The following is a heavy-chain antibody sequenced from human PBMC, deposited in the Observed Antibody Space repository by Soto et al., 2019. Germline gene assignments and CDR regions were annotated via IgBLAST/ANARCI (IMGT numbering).Heavy chain of an antibody. CDR3: AREVQVHTAAFVY. CDR2: ISPMFGAA. J-gene: IGHJ4*02. Sequence: QVQLVQSGAEMKKPGSSVKVSCQSSGGTFNTYEMNWVRQAPGQGAEWMGDISPMFGAANYAPKFQGRVTITANETTSTSYMQLSSLTSEDTALYFCAREVQVHTAAFVYWSQG. D-gene: IGHD2-2*02. V-gene: IGHV1-69*19. CDR1: GGTFNTYE.